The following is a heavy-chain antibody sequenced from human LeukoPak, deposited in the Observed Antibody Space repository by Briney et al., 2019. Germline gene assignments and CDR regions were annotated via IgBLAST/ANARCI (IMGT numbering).Heavy chain of an antibody. V-gene: IGHV3-30*04. CDR2: ISYDGSNK. J-gene: IGHJ3*02. Sequence: GSLRLSCAASGFTFSSYAMHWVRQAPGKGLEWVAVISYDGSNKYYADSVKGRFTISRDNSKNTLYLQMNSLRAEDTAVYYCARDLPRITMVRGVTSAETDAFDIWGQGTMVTVSS. CDR3: ARDLPRITMVRGVTSAETDAFDI. CDR1: GFTFSSYA. D-gene: IGHD3-10*01.